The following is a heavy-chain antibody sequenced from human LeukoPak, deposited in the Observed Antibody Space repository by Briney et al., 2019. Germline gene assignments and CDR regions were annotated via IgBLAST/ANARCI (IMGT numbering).Heavy chain of an antibody. CDR2: INPNSGGT. D-gene: IGHD3-9*01. V-gene: IGHV1-2*06. CDR1: GYTFTGYH. Sequence: ASVKVSCKASGYTFTGYHMHWVRQAPGQGLEWMGRINPNSGGTNYAQKFRGRVTMTRDTSISTAYMELSRLRSDDTAVYYCARDDWGDYWYFDLWGRGTLVTVSS. CDR3: ARDDWGDYWYFDL. J-gene: IGHJ2*01.